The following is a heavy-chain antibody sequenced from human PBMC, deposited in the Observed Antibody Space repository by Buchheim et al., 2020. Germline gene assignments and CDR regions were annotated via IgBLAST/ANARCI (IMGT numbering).Heavy chain of an antibody. Sequence: QVQLVQSGAEVKTPGASVKVSCKASGYTVTSYDIDWVRQATGRGLEWMGWMNPNSGNTGYAQKFQGRVTMTRDTSISTVYMELSSLRSEDTAVYYCAREVSMIRGLFNYWGQGTL. CDR1: GYTVTSYD. V-gene: IGHV1-8*01. J-gene: IGHJ4*02. CDR2: MNPNSGNT. D-gene: IGHD3-10*01. CDR3: AREVSMIRGLFNY.